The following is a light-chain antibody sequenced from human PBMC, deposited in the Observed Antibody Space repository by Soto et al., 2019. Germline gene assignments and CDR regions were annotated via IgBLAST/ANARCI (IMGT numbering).Light chain of an antibody. CDR3: AAWDDRLSGHVV. Sequence: QSVLTQPPSASGTPGQRVTISCSGSSSNIGSNYVYWYQQLPGTAPKLLIYRNNQRPSGVPDRFSGSKSGPSASLAISGLRSEDEADYYCAAWDDRLSGHVVFGGGTQLTVL. V-gene: IGLV1-47*01. CDR2: RNN. J-gene: IGLJ2*01. CDR1: SSNIGSNY.